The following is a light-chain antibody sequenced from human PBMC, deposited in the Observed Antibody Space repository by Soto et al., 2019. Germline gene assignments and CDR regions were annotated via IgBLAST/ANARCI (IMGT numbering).Light chain of an antibody. CDR2: EVS. CDR1: SSDVGGYNY. J-gene: IGLJ2*01. CDR3: SSYAGSNNLV. Sequence: QSALTQPPSASGSPGQSVTISCTGTSSDVGGYNYVSWYQQHPGKAPKLMIYEVSKGPSGVPDRFSGSKSGNTASLTVSGLQAEDEADYYCSSYAGSNNLVFGGGTKPPS. V-gene: IGLV2-8*01.